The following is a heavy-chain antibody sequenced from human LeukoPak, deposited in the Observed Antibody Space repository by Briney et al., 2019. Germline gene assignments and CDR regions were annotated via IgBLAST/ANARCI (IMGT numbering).Heavy chain of an antibody. CDR3: AKDNRRHYTSGPNPDSLH. CDR1: GFIFNNYA. V-gene: IGHV3-9*01. CDR2: ISWNSGSI. Sequence: GGSQRLSCAGSGFIFNNYAMHWVRQPPGKGLEWVSGISWNSGSIDYADSVKGRFTISRDNAKNSLYLQMNSLRVEDTAFYYCAKDNRRHYTSGPNPDSLHWGQGALVTVSS. J-gene: IGHJ4*02. D-gene: IGHD6-19*01.